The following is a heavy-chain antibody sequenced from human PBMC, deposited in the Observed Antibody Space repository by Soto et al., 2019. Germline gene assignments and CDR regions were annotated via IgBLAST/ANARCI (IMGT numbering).Heavy chain of an antibody. V-gene: IGHV4-59*01. CDR3: ARDPVGVTHFDY. CDR2: IYYMGRT. Sequence: QVQLQESGPGLVKPSETLSLTCTVDSISTYYWNWIQQSPGKGLEWIGYIYYMGRTNYNPSLRSRVTMSIDTSRNQFSLKLRSVTAADTAVYYCARDPVGVTHFDYWGQGALVTVSS. J-gene: IGHJ4*02. D-gene: IGHD1-26*01. CDR1: SISTYY.